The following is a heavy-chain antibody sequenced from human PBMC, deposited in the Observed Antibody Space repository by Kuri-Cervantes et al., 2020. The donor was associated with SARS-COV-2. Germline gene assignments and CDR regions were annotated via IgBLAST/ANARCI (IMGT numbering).Heavy chain of an antibody. D-gene: IGHD2-2*01. CDR1: GYTFTSYY. Sequence: ASVKVSCKASGYTFTSYYMHWVRQAPGQGLEWMGIINPSGGSTSYAQKFQGRVTMTRDTSTSTAYMELSSLRSEDTAVYYCAGQRVYCSSTSCYGRGWFDPWGQGTLVTVSS. V-gene: IGHV1-46*01. J-gene: IGHJ5*02. CDR2: INPSGGST. CDR3: AGQRVYCSSTSCYGRGWFDP.